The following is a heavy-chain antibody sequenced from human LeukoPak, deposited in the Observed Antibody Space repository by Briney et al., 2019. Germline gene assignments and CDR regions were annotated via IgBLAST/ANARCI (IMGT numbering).Heavy chain of an antibody. J-gene: IGHJ4*02. CDR2: ISSSRGST. D-gene: IGHD5-12*01. CDR3: AEETGYSGYDYGDY. CDR1: GFTLSSYR. Sequence: GGSLRHSCGASGFTLSSYRMNWVRQAPGKGLEWVSGISSSRGSTYYADSVKGRFTISRDNSKYRLYLQMNSLRDEDTAVYCCAEETGYSGYDYGDYWGQGTLVTVSS. V-gene: IGHV3-23*01.